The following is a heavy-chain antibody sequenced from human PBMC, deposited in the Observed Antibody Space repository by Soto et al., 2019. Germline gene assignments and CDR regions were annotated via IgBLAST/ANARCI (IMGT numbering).Heavy chain of an antibody. CDR2: FIPIFGTA. CDR3: ARDREGGGYCSSTSCYAGLDY. J-gene: IGHJ4*02. V-gene: IGHV1-69*01. D-gene: IGHD2-2*01. CDR1: GGTFSSYA. Sequence: QVQLVQSGAEVKKPGSSVKVSCKASGGTFSSYAISWVRQAPGQGLEWMGGFIPIFGTANYAQKFQGRVTMTAAESTRAAIMELSSMRSEGRGVYYCARDREGGGYCSSTSCYAGLDYWGQGTLVTVSS.